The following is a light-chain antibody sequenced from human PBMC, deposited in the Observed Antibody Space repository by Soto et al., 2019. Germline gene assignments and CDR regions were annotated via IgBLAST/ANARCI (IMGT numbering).Light chain of an antibody. Sequence: QSVLTQPASVSGSPGQSITISCTGTSSDVGGYNYVSWYQQHPGKAPKLMIYDVSNRPSGVSNRFSGSKSGNTASLTISGLQAEDGADYYCSSYTSSSTLEVFGIGTKVTVL. CDR3: SSYTSSSTLEV. CDR1: SSDVGGYNY. CDR2: DVS. J-gene: IGLJ1*01. V-gene: IGLV2-14*01.